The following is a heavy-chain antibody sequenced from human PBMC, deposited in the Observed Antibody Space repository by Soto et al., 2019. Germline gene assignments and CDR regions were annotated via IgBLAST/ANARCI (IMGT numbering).Heavy chain of an antibody. V-gene: IGHV3-23*01. CDR2: ISGSGDDT. D-gene: IGHD6-19*01. CDR1: GFTFSTYA. CDR3: AKREEWGSGRYYYYYYMDV. J-gene: IGHJ6*03. Sequence: EVQLLESGGGLVQPGGSLRLSCAASGFTFSTYAMNWVRQAPGKGLEWLSGISGSGDDTYYADSVKGRFSISRDNSKNTLYLQMNSLRAEDTAVYYCAKREEWGSGRYYYYYYMDVWCKGTTVTVSS.